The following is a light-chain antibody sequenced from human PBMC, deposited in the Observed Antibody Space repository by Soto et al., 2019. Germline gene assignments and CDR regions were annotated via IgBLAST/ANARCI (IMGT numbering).Light chain of an antibody. J-gene: IGKJ4*02. CDR3: QQCDSYPLT. Sequence: DVQITLSHSTLSASVGDRVTITSRASQSINYLLAWYQQKPGKAPKFLIYDVYTLESGVPSRFSGSGSGTEFTLTISSLQPEDCATYYCQQCDSYPLTFGGGTRVEIK. V-gene: IGKV1-5*01. CDR1: QSINYL. CDR2: DVY.